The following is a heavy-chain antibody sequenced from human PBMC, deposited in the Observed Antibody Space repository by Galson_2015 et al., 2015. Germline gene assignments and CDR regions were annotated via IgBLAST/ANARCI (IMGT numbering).Heavy chain of an antibody. CDR1: GFTFSSYA. D-gene: IGHD3-22*01. V-gene: IGHV3-30-3*01. Sequence: SLRLSCAASGFTFSSYAMHWVRQAPGKGLEWVAVISYDGSNKYYADSVKGRFTISRDNSKNTLYLQMNSLRAEDTAVYYCARDWRRYDSSGPVDYWGQGTLVTVSS. CDR2: ISYDGSNK. CDR3: ARDWRRYDSSGPVDY. J-gene: IGHJ4*02.